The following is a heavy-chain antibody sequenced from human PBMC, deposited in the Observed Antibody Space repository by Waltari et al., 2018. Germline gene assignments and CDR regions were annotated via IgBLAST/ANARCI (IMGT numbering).Heavy chain of an antibody. CDR3: ARAGEGAAAYTFDI. Sequence: EVQLVESGGGLVQPGGSLSLSCAASGFTFGSNRNHGVRQGPGKGLVWVSRIDTDGSGTGYAASVKGRFSISRDNAKNTLYLQMNSLRAEDMAVYYCARAGEGAAAYTFDIWGQGTMVTVSS. CDR2: IDTDGSGT. V-gene: IGHV3-74*01. CDR1: GFTFGSNR. J-gene: IGHJ3*02. D-gene: IGHD6-13*01.